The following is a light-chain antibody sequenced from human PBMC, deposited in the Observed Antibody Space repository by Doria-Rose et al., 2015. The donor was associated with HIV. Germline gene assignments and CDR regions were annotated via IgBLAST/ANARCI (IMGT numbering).Light chain of an antibody. Sequence: TQSPESLGMSLGERATLNCKSNQSLLYTSKNYLACYQQKPGQPPKLLIYRASTRQSVVPARFSGSGSGTDFTLTISSLEAEDVAVYYCQQYYDTPSFGPGTTVDIK. J-gene: IGKJ3*01. V-gene: IGKV4-1*01. CDR1: QSLLYTSKNY. CDR3: QQYYDTPS. CDR2: RAS.